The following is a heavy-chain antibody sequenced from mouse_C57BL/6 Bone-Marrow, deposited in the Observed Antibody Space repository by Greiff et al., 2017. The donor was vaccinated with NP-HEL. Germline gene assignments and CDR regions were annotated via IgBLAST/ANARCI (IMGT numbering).Heavy chain of an antibody. CDR2: ISYDGSN. V-gene: IGHV3-6*01. D-gene: IGHD1-1*01. J-gene: IGHJ2*01. Sequence: EVKLMESGPGLVKPSQSLSLTCSVTGYSITSGYYWNWIRQFPGNKLEWMGYISYDGSNNYNPSLKNRISITRDTSKNQFFLKLNSVTTEDTATYYCARRGLLRYFDYWGQGTTLTVSS. CDR3: ARRGLLRYFDY. CDR1: GYSITSGYY.